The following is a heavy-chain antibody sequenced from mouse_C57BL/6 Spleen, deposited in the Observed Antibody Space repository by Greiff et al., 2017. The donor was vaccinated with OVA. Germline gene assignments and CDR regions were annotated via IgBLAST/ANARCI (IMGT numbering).Heavy chain of an antibody. D-gene: IGHD1-1*01. J-gene: IGHJ4*01. Sequence: QVQLQQPGAELVKPGASVKLSCKASGYTFTSYWMHWVKQRPGQGLEWIGMIHPNSGSTNYNEKFKSKATLTVDKSSSTAYMQLSSLTSEDSAVYYCARSGTTVDLYCAMDYWGQGTSVTVSS. CDR1: GYTFTSYW. CDR2: IHPNSGST. CDR3: ARSGTTVDLYCAMDY. V-gene: IGHV1-64*01.